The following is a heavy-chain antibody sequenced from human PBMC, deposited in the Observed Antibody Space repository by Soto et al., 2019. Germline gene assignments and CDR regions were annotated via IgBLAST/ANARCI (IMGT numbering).Heavy chain of an antibody. Sequence: QVPLQESGPGLVKPSETLSLTCTVSGGSISSYYWSWIRQPPGKGLEWIGYIYYSGSTNYNPSLKSRVTISVDTSKNQFSLKLSSVTAADTAVYYCARLVGATFDYWGQGTLVTVSS. V-gene: IGHV4-59*01. CDR3: ARLVGATFDY. CDR2: IYYSGST. D-gene: IGHD1-26*01. CDR1: GGSISSYY. J-gene: IGHJ4*02.